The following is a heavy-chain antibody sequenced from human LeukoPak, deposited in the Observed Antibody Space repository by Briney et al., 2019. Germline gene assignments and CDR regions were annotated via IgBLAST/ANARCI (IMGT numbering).Heavy chain of an antibody. Sequence: GGSLRLSCAASGFTFSSYAMSWVRQAPGKGLEWVSAISGSGRSTYYADSVKGRFTISRDNSKNTLYLQMNSLRAEDTAVYYCTTDSSRGELWPGWWGQGTLVTVSS. CDR3: TTDSSRGELWPGW. CDR2: ISGSGRST. J-gene: IGHJ4*02. V-gene: IGHV3-23*01. CDR1: GFTFSSYA. D-gene: IGHD3-16*01.